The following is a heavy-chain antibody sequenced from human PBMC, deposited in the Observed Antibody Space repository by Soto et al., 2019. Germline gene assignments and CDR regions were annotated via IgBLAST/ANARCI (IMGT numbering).Heavy chain of an antibody. CDR3: ARDRTGYCSGGSCYPVNWFDP. Sequence: ASVKVSCKASGYTFTSYYMHWVRQAPGQGLEWMGIINPSGGSTSYAQKFQGRVTMTRDTSTSTVYMELSSLRSEDTAVYYCARDRTGYCSGGSCYPVNWFDPWGQGTLVTVSS. V-gene: IGHV1-46*03. J-gene: IGHJ5*02. D-gene: IGHD2-15*01. CDR2: INPSGGST. CDR1: GYTFTSYY.